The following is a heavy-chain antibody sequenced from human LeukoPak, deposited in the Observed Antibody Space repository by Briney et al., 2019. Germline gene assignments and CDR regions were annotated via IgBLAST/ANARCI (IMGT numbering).Heavy chain of an antibody. Sequence: SVKVSCKASGGTFSSYAISWVRQAPGQGLEWMGGIIPIFGTANYAQKFQGRVTITADESTSTAYMELSSLRSEDTAVYYCARDPRPYYDILTGYSYFDYWGQGTLVTVSS. J-gene: IGHJ4*02. D-gene: IGHD3-9*01. CDR1: GGTFSSYA. V-gene: IGHV1-69*01. CDR3: ARDPRPYYDILTGYSYFDY. CDR2: IIPIFGTA.